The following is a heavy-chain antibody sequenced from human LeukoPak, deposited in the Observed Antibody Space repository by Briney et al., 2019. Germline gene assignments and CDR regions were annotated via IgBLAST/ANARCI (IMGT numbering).Heavy chain of an antibody. D-gene: IGHD3-16*02. J-gene: IGHJ4*02. CDR1: GDSISSGNYY. V-gene: IGHV4-39*01. CDR2: IYYSGST. CDR3: ARQPPGGFSNTVGYFDY. Sequence: PSETLSLTCTVSGDSISSGNYYWSWIRQHPGKGLEWIGYIYYSGSTYYNPSLKSRVTISVDTSKNQFSLKLSSVTAADTAVYYCARQPPGGFSNTVGYFDYWGQGTLVTVSS.